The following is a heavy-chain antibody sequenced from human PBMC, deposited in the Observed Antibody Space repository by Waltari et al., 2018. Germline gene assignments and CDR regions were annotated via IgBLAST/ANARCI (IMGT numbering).Heavy chain of an antibody. D-gene: IGHD6-19*01. CDR1: GGSISSYY. Sequence: QVQLQESGPGLVKPSETLSLTCTVSGGSISSYYWSWIRQPPGKGLEWIGYIYYSGSTNYNPSLKSRVTISVDTSKNQFSLKLSSVTAADTAVYYCARVHYSSGWYYEGYYFDYWGQGTLVTVSS. J-gene: IGHJ4*02. V-gene: IGHV4-59*01. CDR2: IYYSGST. CDR3: ARVHYSSGWYYEGYYFDY.